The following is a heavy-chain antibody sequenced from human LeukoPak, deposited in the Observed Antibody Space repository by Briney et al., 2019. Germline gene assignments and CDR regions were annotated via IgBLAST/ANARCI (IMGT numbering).Heavy chain of an antibody. D-gene: IGHD4-17*01. Sequence: PGRSLRLSCAASGFTFSNYGMHWVRQAPGKGLEWVAVISYDGSNKYYADSVKGRFTISRDNSKNTLYLQMNSLRPEATVVYFCARDRAVTTSWFDPWGQGTLVTVSS. CDR3: ARDRAVTTSWFDP. J-gene: IGHJ5*02. V-gene: IGHV3-30*03. CDR2: ISYDGSNK. CDR1: GFTFSNYG.